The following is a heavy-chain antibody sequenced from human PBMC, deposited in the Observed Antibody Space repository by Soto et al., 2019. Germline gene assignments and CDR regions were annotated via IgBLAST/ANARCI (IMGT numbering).Heavy chain of an antibody. CDR1: GASISSYY. D-gene: IGHD4-17*01. J-gene: IGHJ4*02. CDR3: ARGTVTTFYFDY. CDR2: IYYSGGT. Sequence: SETLSLTCTVSGASISSYYWSWIRQPPGKGLEWIGYIYYSGGTNYNPSLKSRVTMSVDTSKNQLSLQLSSVTAADTAVYYCARGTVTTFYFDYWGQGSLVTVSS. V-gene: IGHV4-59*08.